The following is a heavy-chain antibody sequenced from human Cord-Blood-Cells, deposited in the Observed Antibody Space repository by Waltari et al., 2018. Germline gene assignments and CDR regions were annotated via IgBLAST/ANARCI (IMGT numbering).Heavy chain of an antibody. CDR1: GGSISSSSYY. V-gene: IGHV4-39*01. D-gene: IGHD3-22*01. Sequence: QLQLQESGPGLVKPSETLSLTCTVSGGSISSSSYYWGWIRQPPGKGLEWIGSIYYRGSTSYNPSLKSRVTISVDTSKNQFSLKLSSVTAADTAVYYCARPLNYYDSSGYYYYWGQGTLVTVSS. CDR2: IYYRGST. J-gene: IGHJ4*02. CDR3: ARPLNYYDSSGYYYY.